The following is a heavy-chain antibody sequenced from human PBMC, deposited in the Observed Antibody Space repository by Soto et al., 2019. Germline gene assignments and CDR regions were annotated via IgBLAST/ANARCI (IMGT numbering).Heavy chain of an antibody. CDR2: ISYDGSNK. Sequence: QVQLVESGGGVVQPGRSLRLSCAASGFTFSSYGMHWVRQAPGKGLEWVAVISYDGSNKYYADSVKGRFTISRDNSKNTLYLQMNSLRAEDTAVYYCAKDGATVTGGWFDPWGQGTLVTVSS. D-gene: IGHD4-17*01. CDR3: AKDGATVTGGWFDP. CDR1: GFTFSSYG. V-gene: IGHV3-30*18. J-gene: IGHJ5*02.